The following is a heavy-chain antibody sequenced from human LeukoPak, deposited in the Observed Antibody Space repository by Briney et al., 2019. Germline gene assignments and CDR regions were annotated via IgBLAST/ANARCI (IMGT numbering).Heavy chain of an antibody. Sequence: ASVKVSCKASGYTFTDYYMHWVRQAPGQGREWMGWINPNSGGTNYAQELQGRVTMTRETSISTAYMEPRRLRYDATAEYYCARAMKDGSGSYSPCDWGQGTLVTVSS. J-gene: IGHJ4*02. D-gene: IGHD3-10*01. V-gene: IGHV1-2*02. CDR3: ARAMKDGSGSYSPCD. CDR2: INPNSGGT. CDR1: GYTFTDYY.